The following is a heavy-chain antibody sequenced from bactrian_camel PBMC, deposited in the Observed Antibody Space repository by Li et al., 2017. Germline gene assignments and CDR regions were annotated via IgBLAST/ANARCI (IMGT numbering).Heavy chain of an antibody. CDR1: GFSFDDSD. CDR3: AAGQGRVYY. Sequence: HVQLVESGGGSVQAGRSLRLSCTVSGFSFDDSDMGWHRQAPGNECELVSTIDLTGKTYYSPSVKGRFTISRDNAKNTVYLRMNSLKSEDTALYYCAAGQGRVYYWGQGTQVTVS. CDR2: IDLTGKT. J-gene: IGHJ4*01. V-gene: IGHV3S60*01. D-gene: IGHD5*01.